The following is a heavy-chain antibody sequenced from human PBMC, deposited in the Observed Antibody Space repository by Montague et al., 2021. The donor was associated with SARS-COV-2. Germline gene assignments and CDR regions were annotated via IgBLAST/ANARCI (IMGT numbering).Heavy chain of an antibody. Sequence: SETLSLTCSVSSGSMSSYYWVWIRQPPGKGLEWIGYVSYRGSTNYNLSLKSRVTISLDTSKNRFSLRVTSVTAADTAVYYCARDVRYYYDQWGQGILVTVSS. CDR1: SGSMSSYY. J-gene: IGHJ4*02. V-gene: IGHV4-59*01. CDR2: VSYRGST. D-gene: IGHD3-16*01. CDR3: ARDVRYYYDQ.